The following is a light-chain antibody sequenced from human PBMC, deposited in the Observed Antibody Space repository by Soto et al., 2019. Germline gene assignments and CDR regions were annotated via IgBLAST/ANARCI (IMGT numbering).Light chain of an antibody. V-gene: IGKV4-1*01. CDR3: QQYESTPPT. J-gene: IGKJ2*01. Sequence: DIVMSQSPDSLAVSLGERATINCTSSQSVLYSSNNKNYLAWYQQRPGQPPKLLIYWASTRESGVPDRFSGSGSGTDFTFTITSLHAEDVAVYYCQQYESTPPTFGQGTKLEIK. CDR2: WAS. CDR1: QSVLYSSNNKNY.